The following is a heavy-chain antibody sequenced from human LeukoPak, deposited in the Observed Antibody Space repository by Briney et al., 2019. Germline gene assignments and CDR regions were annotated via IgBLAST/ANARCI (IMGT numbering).Heavy chain of an antibody. CDR3: TTEQKWVRLEDHY. CDR2: IKSKTDGGTT. V-gene: IGHV3-15*01. Sequence: PGGSLRLSCAASGFTFSNAWMSWVRQAPGKGLEWVGRIKSKTDGGTTDYAAPVKGRFTISRDDSKNTLYLQMNSLKTEDTAVYYCTTEQKWVRLEDHYWGQGTLVSVSS. CDR1: GFTFSNAW. J-gene: IGHJ4*02. D-gene: IGHD5-12*01.